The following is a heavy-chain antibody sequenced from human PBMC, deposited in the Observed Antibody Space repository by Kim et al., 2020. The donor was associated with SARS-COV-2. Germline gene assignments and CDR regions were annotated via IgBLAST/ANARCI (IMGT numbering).Heavy chain of an antibody. V-gene: IGHV1-3*01. Sequence: ASVKVSCKASGYTFTSYAMHWVRQAPGQRLEWMGWINAGNGNTKYSQKFQGRVTITRDTSASTAYMELSSLRSEDTAVYYCARCVWGADRLRLDYWGQGTLVTVSS. CDR2: INAGNGNT. D-gene: IGHD3-16*01. CDR3: ARCVWGADRLRLDY. J-gene: IGHJ4*02. CDR1: GYTFTSYA.